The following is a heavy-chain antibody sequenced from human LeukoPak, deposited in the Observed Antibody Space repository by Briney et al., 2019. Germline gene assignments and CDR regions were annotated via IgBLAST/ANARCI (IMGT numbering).Heavy chain of an antibody. Sequence: VASVKVSCKASGYTFTSYYMHWVRQAPGQGLERMGIINPSGGSTSYAQKFQGRVTMTRDTSTSTVYMELSSLRSEDTAVYYCARDEIAAAGFDYWGQGTLVTVSS. V-gene: IGHV1-46*01. CDR1: GYTFTSYY. CDR2: INPSGGST. J-gene: IGHJ4*02. D-gene: IGHD6-13*01. CDR3: ARDEIAAAGFDY.